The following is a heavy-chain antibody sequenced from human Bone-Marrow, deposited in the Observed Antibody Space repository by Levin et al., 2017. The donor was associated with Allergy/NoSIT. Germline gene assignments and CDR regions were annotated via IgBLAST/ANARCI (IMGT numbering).Heavy chain of an antibody. CDR1: GFTFSSYA. V-gene: IGHV3-23*01. Sequence: LSGGSLRLSCLSTGFTFSSYAMNWVRQTPEKGLEWVSAITASGTGTYYADSVEGRFTISRDNSKNTLYLQMNSLRAEDTALYYCAKATTTGSTFLGGSHNDYWGQGTLVTVSS. D-gene: IGHD1-7*01. CDR3: AKATTTGSTFLGGSHNDY. CDR2: ITASGTGT. J-gene: IGHJ4*02.